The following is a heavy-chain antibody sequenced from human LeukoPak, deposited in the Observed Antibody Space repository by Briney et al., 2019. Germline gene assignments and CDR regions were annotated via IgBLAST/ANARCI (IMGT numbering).Heavy chain of an antibody. CDR1: SGSIGSGGYF. V-gene: IGHV4-31*03. Sequence: SETLSLTCTVSSGSIGSGGYFWRWIPQPPGKGLGWIGYINYSENTYYNPSLKGRVIISVDTSKNQFSLKLSSVTAADTAVYYCATFCTTTRCRGFDYWGQGTLVTVSS. CDR2: INYSENT. CDR3: ATFCTTTRCRGFDY. D-gene: IGHD2-2*01. J-gene: IGHJ4*02.